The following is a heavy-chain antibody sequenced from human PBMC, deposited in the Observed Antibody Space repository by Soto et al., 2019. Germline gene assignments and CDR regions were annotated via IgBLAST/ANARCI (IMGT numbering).Heavy chain of an antibody. D-gene: IGHD5-18*01. CDR1: GFTFSSYW. V-gene: IGHV3-7*01. CDR2: IKQDGSEK. Sequence: GGSLRLSCAASGFTFSSYWMSWVRQAPGKGLEWVANIKQDGSEKYYVDSVKGRFTISRDNAKNSLYLQMNSLRAEDTAVYYCARAMVNYYYYGMDVWGQGTTVTVSS. J-gene: IGHJ6*02. CDR3: ARAMVNYYYYGMDV.